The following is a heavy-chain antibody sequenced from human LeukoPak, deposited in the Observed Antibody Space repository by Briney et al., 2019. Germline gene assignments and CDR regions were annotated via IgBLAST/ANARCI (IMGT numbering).Heavy chain of an antibody. CDR1: GGSIRSHY. CDR3: ARSVYTSGSLSFDP. CDR2: NYYSGGT. Sequence: SETLSLTCTVSGGSIRSHYWSWIRQPPGKGLEWIGCNYYSGGTNYNPSLKSRGTLSVDTSKNQFSLKVSSVTAADTAVYYCARSVYTSGSLSFDPWGQGILVTVSS. D-gene: IGHD3-10*01. J-gene: IGHJ5*02. V-gene: IGHV4-59*11.